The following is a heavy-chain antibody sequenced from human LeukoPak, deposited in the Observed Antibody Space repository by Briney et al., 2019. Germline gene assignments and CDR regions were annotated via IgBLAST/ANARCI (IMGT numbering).Heavy chain of an antibody. J-gene: IGHJ5*02. CDR3: ARDSSGWYAHNWFDP. D-gene: IGHD6-13*01. CDR2: ISSSGSTI. CDR1: GFTFSDYY. V-gene: IGHV3-11*04. Sequence: GGSLRLSCAASGFTFSDYYMSWIRQAPGKGLEWVSYISSSGSTIYYADSVKGRFTISRDNAKNSLYLQMNSLRAEDTAVYYCARDSSGWYAHNWFDPWGQGTLVTVSS.